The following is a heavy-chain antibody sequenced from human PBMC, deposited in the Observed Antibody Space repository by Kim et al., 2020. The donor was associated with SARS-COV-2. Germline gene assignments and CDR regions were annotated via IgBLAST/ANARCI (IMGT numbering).Heavy chain of an antibody. J-gene: IGHJ6*02. Sequence: SVKVSCKASGGTFSSYAISWVRQAPGQGLEWMGGIIPIFGTANYAQKFQGRVTITADESTSTAYMELSSLRSEDTAVYYCARRYCSGSSCYSGGYYYYYFGMDVWRQGTTVTV. D-gene: IGHD2-15*01. V-gene: IGHV1-69*13. CDR1: GGTFSSYA. CDR3: ARRYCSGSSCYSGGYYYYYFGMDV. CDR2: IIPIFGTA.